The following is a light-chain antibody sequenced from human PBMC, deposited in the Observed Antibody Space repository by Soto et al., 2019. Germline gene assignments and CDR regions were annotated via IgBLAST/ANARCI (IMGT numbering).Light chain of an antibody. CDR1: QGISSY. Sequence: AIQMTQSPSSLSASAGDRVTITCRASQGISSYLAWYQQKPGKAPKLLIYAASTLQSGVPSRFSGSGSGTEFTLTISSLQPEDFATYYCQQFKSYLWTFGQGTKVDIK. CDR2: AAS. V-gene: IGKV1-8*01. J-gene: IGKJ1*01. CDR3: QQFKSYLWT.